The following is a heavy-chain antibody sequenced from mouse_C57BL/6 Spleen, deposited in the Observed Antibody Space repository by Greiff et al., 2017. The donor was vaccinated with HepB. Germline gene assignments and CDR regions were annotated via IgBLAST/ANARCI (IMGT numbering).Heavy chain of an antibody. V-gene: IGHV1-55*01. CDR1: GYTFTSYW. J-gene: IGHJ2*01. D-gene: IGHD2-4*01. CDR2: IYPGSGST. CDR3: ARDGGDYDVEAY. Sequence: VQLQESGAELVKPGASVKMSCKASGYTFTSYWITWVKQRPGQGLEWIGDIYPGSGSTNYNEKFKSKATLTVDTSSSTAYMQLSSLTSEDSAVYYCARDGGDYDVEAYWGQGTTLTVSS.